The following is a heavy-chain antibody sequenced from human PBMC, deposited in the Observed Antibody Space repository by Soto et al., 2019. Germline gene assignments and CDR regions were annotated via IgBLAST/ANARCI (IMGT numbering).Heavy chain of an antibody. CDR1: GFTFSSYG. CDR2: IWYDGSNK. CDR3: AREGAVTTYGMDV. D-gene: IGHD4-4*01. V-gene: IGHV3-33*01. J-gene: IGHJ6*02. Sequence: GGSLRLSCAASGFTFSSYGMHWVRQAPGKGLEWVAVIWYDGSNKYYADSVKGRFTIPRDNSKNTLYLQMNSLRAEDTAVYYCAREGAVTTYGMDVWGQGTTVTVSS.